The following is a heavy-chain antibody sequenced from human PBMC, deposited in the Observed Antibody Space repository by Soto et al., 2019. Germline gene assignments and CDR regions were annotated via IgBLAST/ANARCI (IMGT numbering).Heavy chain of an antibody. CDR2: ISGSGGST. D-gene: IGHD6-6*01. CDR1: GFTFISYA. Sequence: GGSLRLSCAASGFTFISYAMSWVLQAPWKGLEWVSVISGSGGSTYYADSVKGRFTISRDNSKNTLYLQMNSLRAEDTAVYYCAKDLSGGSVLIAARPFDSWGQGTLVTVSS. CDR3: AKDLSGGSVLIAARPFDS. V-gene: IGHV3-23*01. J-gene: IGHJ4*02.